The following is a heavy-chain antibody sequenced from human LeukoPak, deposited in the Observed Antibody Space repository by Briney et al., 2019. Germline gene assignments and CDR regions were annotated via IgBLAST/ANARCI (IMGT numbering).Heavy chain of an antibody. J-gene: IGHJ4*02. CDR3: ARDRNLRYFDWNRNDY. Sequence: ASVKVSCKVSGYTLTELSMHWVRQAPGKGLEWMGGFDPEDGETIYAQKFQGRVTMTEDTSTDTAYMELSSLRSEDTAVYYCARDRNLRYFDWNRNDYWGQGTLVTVSS. CDR1: GYTLTELS. D-gene: IGHD3-9*01. V-gene: IGHV1-24*01. CDR2: FDPEDGET.